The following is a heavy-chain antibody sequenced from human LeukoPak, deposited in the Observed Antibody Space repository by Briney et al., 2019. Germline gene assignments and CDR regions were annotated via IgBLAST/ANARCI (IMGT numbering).Heavy chain of an antibody. V-gene: IGHV5-51*01. CDR1: GYSFTSYW. CDR3: ARTRITIFGVVSWAFDI. CDR2: IYPGDSDT. J-gene: IGHJ3*02. Sequence: GESLKISCKGSGYSFTSYWIGWVRQMPGKGLEWMGIIYPGDSDTRYSPSFQGQVTNSADKSISTAYLQWSSLKASDTAMYYCARTRITIFGVVSWAFDIWGQGTMVTVSS. D-gene: IGHD3-3*01.